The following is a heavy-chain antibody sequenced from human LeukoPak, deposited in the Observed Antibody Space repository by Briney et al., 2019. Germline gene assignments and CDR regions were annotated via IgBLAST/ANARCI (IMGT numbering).Heavy chain of an antibody. CDR2: IRNKANSYTT. J-gene: IGHJ3*02. D-gene: IGHD3-22*01. V-gene: IGHV3-72*01. CDR3: AKALYFDTSGYASSGAFHI. CDR1: GFTFSDHY. Sequence: GGSLRLSCAASGFTFSDHYMDWVRQAPGKGLEWVGRIRNKANSYTTEYAASVKGRFTTSRDDSKNSLYLQMNSLRPEDMALYYCAKALYFDTSGYASSGAFHIWGQGTMVTVSS.